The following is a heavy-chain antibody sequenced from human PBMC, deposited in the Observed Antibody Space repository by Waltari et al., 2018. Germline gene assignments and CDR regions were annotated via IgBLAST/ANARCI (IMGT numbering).Heavy chain of an antibody. CDR1: GFTFSSYG. CDR3: ARGNGGDYGDY. CDR2: IWYDGNNK. D-gene: IGHD4-17*01. J-gene: IGHJ4*02. Sequence: QVQLVESGGGVVQPGRSLRLSCAASGFTFSSYGMNWVRQAPGEGLQWVSVIWYDGNNKYYADSVKGRFTISRDNSKNTLHLQMNSLRAEDTAVYYCARGNGGDYGDYWGQGTLVTVSS. V-gene: IGHV3-33*01.